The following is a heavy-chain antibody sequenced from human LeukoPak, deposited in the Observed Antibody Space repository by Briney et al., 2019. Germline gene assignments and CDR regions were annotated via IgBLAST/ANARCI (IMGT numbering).Heavy chain of an antibody. V-gene: IGHV3-30*04. D-gene: IGHD1-26*01. Sequence: GGSLRLSCAASGFTFSIYAMHWVRQAPGKGLEWVAVISNDGSDKYYADSVKGRFTISRDNSKSTLYLQMNSLRAEDTAVYYCARAESGVAFDYWGQGTLVTVSS. CDR2: ISNDGSDK. CDR3: ARAESGVAFDY. J-gene: IGHJ4*02. CDR1: GFTFSIYA.